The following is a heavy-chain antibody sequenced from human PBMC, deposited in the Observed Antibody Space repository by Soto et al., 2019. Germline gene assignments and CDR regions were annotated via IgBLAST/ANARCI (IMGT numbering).Heavy chain of an antibody. CDR1: GFTFSSYA. V-gene: IGHV3-23*01. CDR3: AKAGRPYYDLWSENRFDP. Sequence: LRLSCAASGFTFSSYAMTWVRQAPGKGLEWVSSISGSGGATYYADSVKGRFTISRDDSKSTLHLQMNSLRAEDTALYYCAKAGRPYYDLWSENRFDPWGQGTLVTVSS. CDR2: ISGSGGAT. J-gene: IGHJ5*02. D-gene: IGHD3-3*01.